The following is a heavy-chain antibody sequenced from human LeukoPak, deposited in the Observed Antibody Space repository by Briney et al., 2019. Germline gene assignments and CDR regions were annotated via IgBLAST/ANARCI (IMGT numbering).Heavy chain of an antibody. CDR3: AKDSSYDILTGYYPPPNDWFDP. CDR1: GFTFRTYA. CDR2: IFDENNK. V-gene: IGHV3-30-3*01. J-gene: IGHJ5*02. D-gene: IGHD3-9*01. Sequence: PGGSLRLSCSASGFTFRTYAMHWVRQAPGKGLEWVAVIFDENNKFVADSVKGRFTISRDNSKNTLYLQMNSLRAEDTAVYYCAKDSSYDILTGYYPPPNDWFDPWGQGTLVTVSS.